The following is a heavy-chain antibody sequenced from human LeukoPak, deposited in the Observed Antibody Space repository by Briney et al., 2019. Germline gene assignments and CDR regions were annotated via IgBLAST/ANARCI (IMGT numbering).Heavy chain of an antibody. V-gene: IGHV1-69*04. Sequence: ASVKVSCKASGGTFSSYTISWVRQAPGQGLEWMGRIIPILGIANYAQKFQGRVTITADKSTSTACMELSSLRSEDTAVYYCAREYSSSSPERDYYYYMDVWGKGTTVTVSS. CDR3: AREYSSSSPERDYYYYMDV. CDR1: GGTFSSYT. D-gene: IGHD6-6*01. CDR2: IIPILGIA. J-gene: IGHJ6*03.